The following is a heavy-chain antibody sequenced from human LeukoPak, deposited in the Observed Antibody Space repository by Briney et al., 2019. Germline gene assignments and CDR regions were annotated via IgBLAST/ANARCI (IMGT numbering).Heavy chain of an antibody. V-gene: IGHV3-30*02. J-gene: IGHJ4*02. CDR1: GFTFSSYG. Sequence: GGSLRLSCAASGFTFSSYGMHWVRQAPGKGLEWVAFIRYDGSNKYYADSVKGRFTISRDNSKNTLYLQMNSLRAEDTAVYYCAKDIRKVGYGHFDYWGQGTLVTVSS. CDR2: IRYDGSNK. CDR3: AKDIRKVGYGHFDY. D-gene: IGHD5-12*01.